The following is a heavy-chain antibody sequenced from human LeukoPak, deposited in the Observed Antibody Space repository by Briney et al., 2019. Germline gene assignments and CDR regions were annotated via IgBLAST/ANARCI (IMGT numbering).Heavy chain of an antibody. V-gene: IGHV4-30-4*01. D-gene: IGHD6-19*01. CDR3: ARFDSSGWFPDY. Sequence: PSQTLSLTCTVSGGSISSANYYWSWIRQPPGKGLEWIGYIHNSGSSYYNPSFKNRLSISVATSKNQFSLKLTSVTAADTAMYYCARFDSSGWFPDYWGQGNLLTVSS. CDR1: GGSISSANYY. CDR2: IHNSGSS. J-gene: IGHJ4*02.